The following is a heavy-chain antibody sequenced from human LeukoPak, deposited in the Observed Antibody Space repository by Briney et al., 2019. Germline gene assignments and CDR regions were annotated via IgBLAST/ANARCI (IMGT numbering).Heavy chain of an antibody. J-gene: IGHJ4*02. CDR2: ISGSGGST. V-gene: IGHV3-23*01. D-gene: IGHD3-9*01. CDR1: GFTFSSYA. Sequence: GGSLRLSCAASGFTFSSYAMSWVRQAPGKGLEWVSAISGSGGSTYYADSVKGRFSISRDNSKNTLYLQMNSLRAEDTAVYYCAKGPPNYDILTGYDYWGQGTLVTVSS. CDR3: AKGPPNYDILTGYDY.